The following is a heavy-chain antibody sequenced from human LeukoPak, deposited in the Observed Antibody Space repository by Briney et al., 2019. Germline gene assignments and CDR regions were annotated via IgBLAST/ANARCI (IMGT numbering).Heavy chain of an antibody. CDR3: TRDLGDMAAGVFYDY. D-gene: IGHD6-19*01. Sequence: ASVKVSCKASGYTFTTFGISWVRQAPGQGLEWMGWISAYSTYTGNTNYAQKFQGRVLMTTDTSTSIAYMELRSLRSDDTAVYYCTRDLGDMAAGVFYDYWGQGTLVTVSP. CDR2: ISAYSTYTGNT. J-gene: IGHJ4*02. CDR1: GYTFTTFG. V-gene: IGHV1-18*01.